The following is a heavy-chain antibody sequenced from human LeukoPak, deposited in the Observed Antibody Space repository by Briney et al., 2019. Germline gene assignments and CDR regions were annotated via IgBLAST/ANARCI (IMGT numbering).Heavy chain of an antibody. D-gene: IGHD3-16*02. Sequence: SETLSLTCAVYGGSISSYYWSWIRQPPGKGLEWIGYIYYSGSSNYNPSLKSRVTISVDTSKKQFSLKLSSVTAADTAVYYCAGGTFLESYPYYFDYWGQGTLVTVSS. CDR3: AGGTFLESYPYYFDY. CDR2: IYYSGSS. V-gene: IGHV4-59*01. CDR1: GGSISSYY. J-gene: IGHJ4*02.